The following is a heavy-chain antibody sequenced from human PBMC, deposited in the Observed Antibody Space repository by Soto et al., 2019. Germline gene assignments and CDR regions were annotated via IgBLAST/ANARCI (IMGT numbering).Heavy chain of an antibody. J-gene: IGHJ4*02. Sequence: VQLVESGGGLVQPGGSLRLSCAASGFTFSSYWMHWVRHAPGKGLVWVSRINSDGSSTSYADSVKGRFTISRDNAKNTLYLQMNSLRAEDTAVYYCARDPPLQRTYLNWGQGTLVTVSS. V-gene: IGHV3-74*01. CDR2: INSDGSST. CDR1: GFTFSSYW. CDR3: ARDPPLQRTYLN. D-gene: IGHD5-18*01.